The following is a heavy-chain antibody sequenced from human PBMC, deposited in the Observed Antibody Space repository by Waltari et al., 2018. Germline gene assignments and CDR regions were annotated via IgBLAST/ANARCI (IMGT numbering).Heavy chain of an antibody. CDR1: GFTFSSYA. J-gene: IGHJ5*02. CDR3: AKALSSGYYDFWSGTPWFDP. Sequence: EVQLLESGGGLVQPGGSLRRSCSASGFTFSSYAMTWVRPAPGKGLEWVSAISGIGGSTYYADSVKGRFTISRDNSKNTLYLQMNSRRAEDTAVYYCAKALSSGYYDFWSGTPWFDPWGQGTLVTVSS. D-gene: IGHD3-3*01. CDR2: ISGIGGST. V-gene: IGHV3-23*01.